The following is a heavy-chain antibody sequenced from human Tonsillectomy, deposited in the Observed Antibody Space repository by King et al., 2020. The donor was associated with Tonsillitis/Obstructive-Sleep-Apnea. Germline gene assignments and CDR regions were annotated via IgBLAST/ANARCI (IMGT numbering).Heavy chain of an antibody. CDR1: GFTFSSYA. CDR3: AKGLRYGDYNDAFDI. CDR2: ISSSGGST. V-gene: IGHV3-23*04. J-gene: IGHJ3*02. D-gene: IGHD4-17*01. Sequence: EVQLVESGGGLVQPGGSLRLSCVASGFTFSSYAMSWVRQAPGKGLEWVSGISSSGGSTYYADSVKGRFTISRDNSKNTMYLQINSLRAEDTAVYYCAKGLRYGDYNDAFDIWGQGTMVTVSS.